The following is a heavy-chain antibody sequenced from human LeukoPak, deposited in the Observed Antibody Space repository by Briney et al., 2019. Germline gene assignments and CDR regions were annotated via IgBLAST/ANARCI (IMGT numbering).Heavy chain of an antibody. D-gene: IGHD2-15*01. V-gene: IGHV4-61*02. CDR3: ARAAEAATFDY. Sequence: SQTLSLTCTVSGGSISSGSYYWSWIRQPAGKGLEWIGRIYTSGSTNYNPSLKSRVTISVDTSKNQFSLKLSSVTAADTAVYYCARAAEAATFDYWGQGTLVTVSS. CDR2: IYTSGST. CDR1: GGSISSGSYY. J-gene: IGHJ4*02.